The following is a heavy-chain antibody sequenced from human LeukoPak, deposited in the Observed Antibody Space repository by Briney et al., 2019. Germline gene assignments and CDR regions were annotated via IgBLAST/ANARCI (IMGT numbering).Heavy chain of an antibody. Sequence: SQTLSLTCAISGDSVSSNSVTWNWIRQSPSRGLEWLGRTYYRSKWYDDYAVSVKSRITINPDTSKNQFSLQLKSVTPEDTAIYYCAKDQLGPGGLANWFDPWGQGTLVTVSS. CDR1: GDSVSSNSVT. D-gene: IGHD7-27*01. J-gene: IGHJ5*02. V-gene: IGHV6-1*01. CDR3: AKDQLGPGGLANWFDP. CDR2: TYYRSKWYD.